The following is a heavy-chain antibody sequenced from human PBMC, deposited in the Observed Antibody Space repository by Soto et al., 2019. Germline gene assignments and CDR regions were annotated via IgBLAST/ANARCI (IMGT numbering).Heavy chain of an antibody. D-gene: IGHD3-22*01. CDR1: GFTFSDYY. Sequence: GGSLRLSCAVSGFTFSDYYMSWIRQAPGKGLEWVSYISSSDSIIYYADSVKGRFTISRDNAKNSLYLQMNSLRAEDTAVYYCARDLGYYDSSGYFDYWGQGTLVSVSS. V-gene: IGHV3-11*01. CDR2: ISSSDSII. CDR3: ARDLGYYDSSGYFDY. J-gene: IGHJ4*02.